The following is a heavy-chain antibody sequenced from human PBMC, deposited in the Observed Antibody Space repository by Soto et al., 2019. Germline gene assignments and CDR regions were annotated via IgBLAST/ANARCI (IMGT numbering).Heavy chain of an antibody. J-gene: IGHJ6*03. Sequence: SSETLSLTCAVYGGSFSGYYWSWIRQPPGKGLEWIGEINYSGSTYYNPSLKSRVTISVDTSKNQFSLKLSSVTAADTAVYYCARHYSSSWSYYYYMDVWGKGTTVTVSS. CDR3: ARHYSSSWSYYYYMDV. CDR1: GGSFSGYY. V-gene: IGHV4-34*01. CDR2: INYSGST. D-gene: IGHD6-13*01.